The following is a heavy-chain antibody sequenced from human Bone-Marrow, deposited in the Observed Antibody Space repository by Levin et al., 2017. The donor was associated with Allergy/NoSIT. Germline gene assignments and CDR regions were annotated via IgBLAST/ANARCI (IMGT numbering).Heavy chain of an antibody. CDR3: ARDSLGYSSSWYFFDL. V-gene: IGHV3-21*01. J-gene: IGHJ4*02. CDR2: ISSSGNYI. CDR1: GFAFGSHT. D-gene: IGHD6-13*01. Sequence: PGGSLRLSCTTSGFAFGSHTMHWVRQAPGKGLEWVASISSSGNYIFYGDSLKGRFTISRDNAKNSLYLQMDSLRGDETAVYYCARDSLGYSSSWYFFDLWGQGTLVTVSS.